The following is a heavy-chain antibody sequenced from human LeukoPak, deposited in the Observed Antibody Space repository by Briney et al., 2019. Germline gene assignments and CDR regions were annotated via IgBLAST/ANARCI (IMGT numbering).Heavy chain of an antibody. J-gene: IGHJ4*02. CDR1: GFTVSSNY. CDR3: ASSRITIFGVVIYYFDY. CDR2: ISSSSSYI. Sequence: GGSLRLSCAASGFTVSSNYMSWVRQAPGKGLEWVSSISSSSSYIYYADSVKGRFTISRDNAKNSLYLQMNSLRAEDTAVYYCASSRITIFGVVIYYFDYWGQGTLVTVSS. D-gene: IGHD3-3*01. V-gene: IGHV3-21*01.